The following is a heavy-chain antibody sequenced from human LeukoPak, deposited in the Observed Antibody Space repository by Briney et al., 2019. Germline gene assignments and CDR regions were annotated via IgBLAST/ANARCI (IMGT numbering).Heavy chain of an antibody. CDR2: IIPIFGTA. CDR1: GGTFSSYA. CDR3: ARGPIVGATVYYFDY. J-gene: IGHJ4*02. Sequence: ASVKVSCKASGGTFSSYAISWVRQAPGQGLEWMGGIIPIFGTANYAQKFQGRVTITTDESTSTAYMELSSLRSEDMAVYYCARGPIVGATVYYFDYWGQGTLVTVSS. V-gene: IGHV1-69*05. D-gene: IGHD1-26*01.